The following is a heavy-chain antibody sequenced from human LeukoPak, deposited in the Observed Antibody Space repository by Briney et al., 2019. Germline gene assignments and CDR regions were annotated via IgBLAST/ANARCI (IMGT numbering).Heavy chain of an antibody. Sequence: SVKVSCKASEGTFSSYAISWVRQAPGQGLEWMGGIIPILGTANYAQKFQGRVTITTDESTSTAYMELSSLRSEDTAVYYCAVPKGGSSWYAQIDYWGQGTLVTVSS. CDR1: EGTFSSYA. V-gene: IGHV1-69*05. CDR3: AVPKGGSSWYAQIDY. CDR2: IIPILGTA. J-gene: IGHJ4*02. D-gene: IGHD6-13*01.